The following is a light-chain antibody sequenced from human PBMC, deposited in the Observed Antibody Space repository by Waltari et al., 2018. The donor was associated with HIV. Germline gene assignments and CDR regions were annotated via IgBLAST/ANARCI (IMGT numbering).Light chain of an antibody. CDR1: SSNIGNYY. CDR3: ATWDDSLSGVV. J-gene: IGLJ2*01. Sequence: QSVLTQPPSASATPGQRVTISCSGSSSNIGNYYVFWYQQLPGLTPKVLIFRNNRRPSGAQGRFSGSKSGTAACLAISGLRSEDEADYDCATWDDSLSGVVFGGGTKLTVL. CDR2: RNN. V-gene: IGLV1-47*01.